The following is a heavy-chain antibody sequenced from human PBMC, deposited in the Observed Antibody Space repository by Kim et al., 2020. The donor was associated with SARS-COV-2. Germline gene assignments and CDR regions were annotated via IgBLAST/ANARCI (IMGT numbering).Heavy chain of an antibody. J-gene: IGHJ2*01. CDR3: ARDAGHGPARPFWYFDL. D-gene: IGHD6-6*01. Sequence: LQGRVTMTTDTSTSTAYMELRSLRSDDTAVYYCARDAGHGPARPFWYFDLWGRGTLVTVSS. V-gene: IGHV1-18*01.